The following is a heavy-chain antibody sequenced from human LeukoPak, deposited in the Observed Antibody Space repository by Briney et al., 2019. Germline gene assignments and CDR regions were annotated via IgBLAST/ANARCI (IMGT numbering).Heavy chain of an antibody. J-gene: IGHJ4*02. D-gene: IGHD2-15*01. CDR3: AREVPDGGGCSGGSCYPLYYFDY. V-gene: IGHV3-7*01. CDR2: IKQDGSEK. Sequence: GGSLRLSCAASGFTFTTYWMGWVRQAPGKGLEWVANIKQDGSEKYYVDSVKGRFTISRDNAKNSLYLQMNSLRAEDTAVYYCAREVPDGGGCSGGSCYPLYYFDYWGQGTLVTVSS. CDR1: GFTFTTYW.